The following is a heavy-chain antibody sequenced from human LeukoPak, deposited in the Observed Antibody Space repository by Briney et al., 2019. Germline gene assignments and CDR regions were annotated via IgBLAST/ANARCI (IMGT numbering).Heavy chain of an antibody. Sequence: PGGSLRLSCAASGLTFNSYLMSWVRQAPGKGLVWVSRIDGDGATRSHEDSVKGRFTISRDNANNMVYLEMNSLRVEDTAVYYCTRDSGADRRYFDLWGRGTLVTVSS. V-gene: IGHV3-74*01. J-gene: IGHJ2*01. CDR3: TRDSGADRRYFDL. CDR2: IDGDGATR. D-gene: IGHD7-27*01. CDR1: GLTFNSYL.